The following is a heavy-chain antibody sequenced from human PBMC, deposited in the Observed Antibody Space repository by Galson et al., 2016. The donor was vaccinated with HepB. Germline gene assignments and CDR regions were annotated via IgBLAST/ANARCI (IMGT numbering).Heavy chain of an antibody. CDR3: ARVASQFLEYAYSDY. Sequence: LRLSCAALGFTFSSHGMHWVRQAPGKGLEWVAIVSHDGKYKDYADFVKGRSTISRDNSKNTLFLQLNSLRPEDTAVYYCARVASQFLEYAYSDYWGQGALVTVSS. CDR1: GFTFSSHG. CDR2: VSHDGKYK. D-gene: IGHD3-3*01. V-gene: IGHV3-30*03. J-gene: IGHJ4*01.